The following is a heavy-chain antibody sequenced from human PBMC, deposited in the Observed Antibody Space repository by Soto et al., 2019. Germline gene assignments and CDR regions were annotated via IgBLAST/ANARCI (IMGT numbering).Heavy chain of an antibody. CDR1: GFTFSSYE. CDR2: ISHSGSTT. V-gene: IGHV3-48*03. Sequence: EVQLVESGGGLVQPGGSLRLSCAASGFTFSSYEMNWVRQAPGKGLEWVSYISHSGSTTSYADSVMGRFTISRDDAKNYPYLQKHSLRAEDTAIYFCARALFGSYASYSHLDVWGQGTTVTVSS. J-gene: IGHJ6*02. D-gene: IGHD3-3*01. CDR3: ARALFGSYASYSHLDV.